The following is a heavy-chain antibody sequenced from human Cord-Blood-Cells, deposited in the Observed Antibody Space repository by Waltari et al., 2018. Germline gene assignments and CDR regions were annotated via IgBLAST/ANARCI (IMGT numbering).Heavy chain of an antibody. CDR2: IIPIFGTA. J-gene: IGHJ4*02. CDR1: GGTFSSYA. V-gene: IGHV1-69*01. Sequence: QVQLVQSGAEVKKPGSSVKVSCKASGGTFSSYAISWVRQAPGQGLEWMGGIIPIFGTANNAQRFKGRVTITADESTSAAYMELGSLRSEDTAVYYCAREQQLDYFDYWGQGTLVTVSS. CDR3: AREQQLDYFDY. D-gene: IGHD6-13*01.